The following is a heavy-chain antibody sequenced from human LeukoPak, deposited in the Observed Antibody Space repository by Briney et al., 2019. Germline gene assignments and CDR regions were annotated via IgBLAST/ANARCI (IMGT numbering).Heavy chain of an antibody. CDR1: GFTFSSYG. D-gene: IGHD4-23*01. V-gene: IGHV3-30*18. CDR2: ISYDGSNK. Sequence: PGGSLRLSCAASGFTFSSYGMHWVRQAPGKGLEWVAVISYDGSNKYYADSVKGRFTISRDNSKNTLYLQMNSLRAEDTAVYYCAQDRQVTTVVTSFDYWGQGTLVTVSS. J-gene: IGHJ4*02. CDR3: AQDRQVTTVVTSFDY.